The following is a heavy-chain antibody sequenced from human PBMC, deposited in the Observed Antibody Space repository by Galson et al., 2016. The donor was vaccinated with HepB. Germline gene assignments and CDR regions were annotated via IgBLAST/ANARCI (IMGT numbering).Heavy chain of an antibody. CDR1: RGSMSHYF. CDR3: ARHGGPFDLYYYAMDV. V-gene: IGHV4-59*08. J-gene: IGHJ6*02. Sequence: SETLSLTCTVSRGSMSHYFWSWIRQPPGKGLEWIGSIFSTGRASYNPSLKSRVTISLDTSKNQFSLRLTSVTAADTAVYYCARHGGPFDLYYYAMDVWGQGTTVSVAS. D-gene: IGHD3-9*01. CDR2: IFSTGRA.